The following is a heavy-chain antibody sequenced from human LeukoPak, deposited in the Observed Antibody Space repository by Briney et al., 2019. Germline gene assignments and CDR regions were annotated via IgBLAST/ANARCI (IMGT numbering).Heavy chain of an antibody. D-gene: IGHD5-24*01. J-gene: IGHJ4*02. Sequence: ASETLSLTCSVSGGSISSYYWSWIRQPPGKGLEWIGYSSYRGSTNYNPSLKGRVTVSGDTSKNQFSLKLTSVSAADTAVYYCAAGGDEMATILVEYWGQGTLVTVSS. CDR1: GGSISSYY. V-gene: IGHV4-59*08. CDR2: SSYRGST. CDR3: AAGGDEMATILVEY.